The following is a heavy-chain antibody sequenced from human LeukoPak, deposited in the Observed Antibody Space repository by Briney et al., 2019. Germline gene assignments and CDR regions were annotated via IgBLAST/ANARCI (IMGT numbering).Heavy chain of an antibody. D-gene: IGHD6-13*01. CDR2: IYYSGST. Sequence: SETLSLTCTVSGGSISSSSYYWGWIRQPPGKGLEWIGSIYYSGSTYYNPSLKSRVTISVDTSKNQFSLKLSSVTAADTAVYYCARDLEAAADSDGNWFDPWGQGTLVTVSS. CDR3: ARDLEAAADSDGNWFDP. V-gene: IGHV4-39*07. CDR1: GGSISSSSYY. J-gene: IGHJ5*02.